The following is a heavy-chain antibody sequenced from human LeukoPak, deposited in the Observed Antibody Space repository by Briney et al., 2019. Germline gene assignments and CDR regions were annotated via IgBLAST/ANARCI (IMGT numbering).Heavy chain of an antibody. CDR2: IIPIFGIA. Sequence: SVKVSCKASGGTFSSYAISWVRQAPGQGLEWMGRIIPIFGIANYAQKFQGRVTITADKSTSTAYMELSSLRSEDTAVYHCARGSTRYYDFWSDYYYYGMDVWGQGTTVTVSS. D-gene: IGHD3-3*01. J-gene: IGHJ6*02. V-gene: IGHV1-69*04. CDR3: ARGSTRYYDFWSDYYYYGMDV. CDR1: GGTFSSYA.